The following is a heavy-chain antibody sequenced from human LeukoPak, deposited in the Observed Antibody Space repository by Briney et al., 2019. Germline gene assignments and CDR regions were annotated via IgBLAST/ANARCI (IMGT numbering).Heavy chain of an antibody. CDR1: GYTFTGYY. CDR3: ARELAGTTSGWFDP. J-gene: IGHJ5*02. D-gene: IGHD1-7*01. V-gene: IGHV1-2*02. Sequence: ASVKVSCKASGYTFTGYYMHWVRQAPGQGLEWMGWINPNSGGTNYAQKFQGRVTMTRDTSISTAYMELSRLRSDDTGVYYCARELAGTTSGWFDPWGQGALVTVSS. CDR2: INPNSGGT.